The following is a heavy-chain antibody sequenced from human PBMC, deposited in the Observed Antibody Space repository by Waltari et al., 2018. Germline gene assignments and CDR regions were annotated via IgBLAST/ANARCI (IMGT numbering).Heavy chain of an antibody. D-gene: IGHD3-10*01. CDR1: GFTFSSFA. CDR3: AKAMEVGFRGRYFDY. J-gene: IGHJ4*02. CDR2: ISGSGGST. V-gene: IGHV3-23*01. Sequence: EVQLLESGGGLVQPGGSLRLSCAASGFTFSSFAMSWVRQAPGKGLEWGSAISGSGGSTYYADSVKGRFTISRDNSKNTLYLQMNSLRAEDTAVYYCAKAMEVGFRGRYFDYWGQGTLVTVSS.